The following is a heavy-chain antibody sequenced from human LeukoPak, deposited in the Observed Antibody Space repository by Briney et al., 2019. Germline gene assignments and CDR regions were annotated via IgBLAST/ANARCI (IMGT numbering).Heavy chain of an antibody. CDR1: GYTFTGYY. D-gene: IGHD2-2*01. CDR2: INPNSGST. J-gene: IGHJ5*02. V-gene: IGHV1-2*02. Sequence: ASVKVSCKSSGYTFTGYYMHWVRQAPGQGLEWMGWINPNSGSTNYAQEFQGSVTRTRDTSISTAYMDMSRLKSDDTAVYYCARGHIVVVPAANSAGLDPLGQGTLVTVSS. CDR3: ARGHIVVVPAANSAGLDP.